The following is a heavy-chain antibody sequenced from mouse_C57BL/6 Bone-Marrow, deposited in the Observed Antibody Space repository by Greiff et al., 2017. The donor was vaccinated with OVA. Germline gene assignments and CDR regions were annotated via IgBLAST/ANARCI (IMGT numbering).Heavy chain of an antibody. Sequence: EVKLEESGGGLVQPGGSMKLSCVASGFTFSNYWMNWVRQSPEKGLEWVAQIRLKSDNYATHYAESVKGRFTISRDDSKSSIYQQKNNLRAEDTGTYYFTAWDGFDYWGQGTTLTVSS. J-gene: IGHJ2*01. D-gene: IGHD4-1*01. CDR1: GFTFSNYW. CDR3: TAWDGFDY. V-gene: IGHV6-3*01. CDR2: IRLKSDNYAT.